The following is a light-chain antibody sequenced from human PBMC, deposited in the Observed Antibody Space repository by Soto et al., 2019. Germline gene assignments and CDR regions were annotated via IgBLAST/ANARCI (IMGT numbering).Light chain of an antibody. J-gene: IGLJ1*01. CDR1: SSVVGTYNL. CDR3: CSYAGSSTYV. V-gene: IGLV2-23*01. CDR2: EAN. Sequence: QSVLSQPASVSGSPGQSITISCTGTSSVVGTYNLVSWYQQHPGKAPKLIIYEANKRPSGISDRFSGYTSGSTASLTISGLQAEDEAEYHCCSYAGSSTYVFGTGTKVTVL.